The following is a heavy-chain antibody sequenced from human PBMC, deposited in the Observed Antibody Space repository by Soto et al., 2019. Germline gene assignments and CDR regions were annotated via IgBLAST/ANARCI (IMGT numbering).Heavy chain of an antibody. CDR1: GFTVSSNY. D-gene: IGHD2-15*01. Sequence: GGSLRLSCAASGFTVSSNYMSWVRQAPGKGLEWVSVIYSGGSTYYADSVKGRFTISRHNSKNTLYLQMNSLRAEDTAVYYCARVKMAYCSGGSCYSWYFDLWGRGTLVTVSS. CDR2: IYSGGST. J-gene: IGHJ2*01. CDR3: ARVKMAYCSGGSCYSWYFDL. V-gene: IGHV3-53*04.